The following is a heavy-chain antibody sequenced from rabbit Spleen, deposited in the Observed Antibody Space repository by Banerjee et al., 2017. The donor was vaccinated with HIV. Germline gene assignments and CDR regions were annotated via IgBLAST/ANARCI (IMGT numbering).Heavy chain of an antibody. CDR2: IYTGGSGST. CDR1: GFSFSSIYY. D-gene: IGHD6-1*01. Sequence: QQQLEESGGGLVQPEGSLTLTCTASGFSFSSIYYMCWVRQAPGKGLEWIACIYTGGSGSTYYASWAKGRFTISKTSSATVTLQWTSLTAADTATYFCASTHYAWKGYGLWGPGTPVTVS. V-gene: IGHV1S45*01. CDR3: ASTHYAWKGYGL. J-gene: IGHJ4*01.